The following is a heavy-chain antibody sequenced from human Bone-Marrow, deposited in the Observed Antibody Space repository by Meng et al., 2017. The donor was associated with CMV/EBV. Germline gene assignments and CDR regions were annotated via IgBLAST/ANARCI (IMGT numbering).Heavy chain of an antibody. Sequence: SVKVSCKASGGTFSSYAISWVRQAPGQGLEWMGGIIPILGIANYAQKFQGRVTITADKSTSTAYMELSSLRSEDTAVYYCARDWFGDGSGSPPLYYFDYWGHGTLVTVSS. D-gene: IGHD3-10*01. CDR3: ARDWFGDGSGSPPLYYFDY. CDR2: IIPILGIA. CDR1: GGTFSSYA. V-gene: IGHV1-69*10. J-gene: IGHJ4*01.